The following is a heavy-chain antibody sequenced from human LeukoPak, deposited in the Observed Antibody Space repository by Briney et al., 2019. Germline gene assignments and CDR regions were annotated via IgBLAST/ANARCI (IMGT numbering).Heavy chain of an antibody. CDR2: INPNSGGT. CDR3: ASLEYQLPPFDP. J-gene: IGHJ5*02. V-gene: IGHV1-2*02. Sequence: ASVKVSCKASGYTFTGYYMHWVRQAPGQGLKWMGWINPNSGGTNYAQKFQGRVTMTRDTSISTAYMELSRLRSDDAAVYYCASLEYQLPPFDPWGQGTLVTVSS. CDR1: GYTFTGYY. D-gene: IGHD2-2*01.